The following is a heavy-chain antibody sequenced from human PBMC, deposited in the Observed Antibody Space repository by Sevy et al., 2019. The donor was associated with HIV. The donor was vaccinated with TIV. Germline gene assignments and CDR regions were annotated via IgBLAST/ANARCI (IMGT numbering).Heavy chain of an antibody. CDR1: GFAFSNYT. Sequence: GGSLRLSCAASGFAFSNYTMNWVRQAPGKGLEWVAVISYDGSRTSYADSVKGRFTISRDNSKNTLFLQMNSLRAADTAVYYCTRVRGLLGWFDSWGQGTLVTVSS. D-gene: IGHD3-10*01. CDR3: TRVRGLLGWFDS. V-gene: IGHV3-30*04. J-gene: IGHJ5*01. CDR2: ISYDGSRT.